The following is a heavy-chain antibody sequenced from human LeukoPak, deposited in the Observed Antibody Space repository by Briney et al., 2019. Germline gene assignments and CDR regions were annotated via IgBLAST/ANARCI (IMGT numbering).Heavy chain of an antibody. CDR2: IYPGDSDT. D-gene: IGHD2-15*01. J-gene: IGHJ4*02. CDR3: ARRYCSGGVCYYYFDY. CDR1: GYNFTTYW. V-gene: IGHV5-51*01. Sequence: GESLKISCRGSGYNFTTYWIAWVRQMPGKGLEWMGNIYPGDSDTRYSPSFQGQVTISADKSISTAFPQWSSLKASDTAMYYCARRYCSGGVCYYYFDYWGQGTLVTVTS.